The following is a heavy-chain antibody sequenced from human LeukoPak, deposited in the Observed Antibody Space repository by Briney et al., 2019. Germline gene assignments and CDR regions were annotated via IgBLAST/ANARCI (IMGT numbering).Heavy chain of an antibody. V-gene: IGHV1-8*01. D-gene: IGHD6-13*01. CDR1: GYTFTSYD. CDR3: ARHSIAAAGRGLNY. Sequence: VSVKVSCKASGYTFTSYDINWVRQATGQGLEWMGWMNPNSGNTGYAQKFQGRVTMTRNTSISTAYMELSSLRSEDTAVYYCARHSIAAAGRGLNYWGQGTLVTVSS. J-gene: IGHJ4*02. CDR2: MNPNSGNT.